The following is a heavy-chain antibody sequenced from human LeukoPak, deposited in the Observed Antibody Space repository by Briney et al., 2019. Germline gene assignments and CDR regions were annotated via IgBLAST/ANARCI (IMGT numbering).Heavy chain of an antibody. D-gene: IGHD4-17*01. CDR3: ARGKIGYYYGDYDGY. CDR1: GFTFSSYD. V-gene: IGHV3-48*02. J-gene: IGHJ4*02. Sequence: GGSLRLSCAASGFTFSSYDMNWVRQAPGKGLEWVSYINTISSTKYYADSVKGRFTISRDNAKNSLSLQMNRLRDEDTAVYYCARGKIGYYYGDYDGYWGQGTLVTVSS. CDR2: INTISSTK.